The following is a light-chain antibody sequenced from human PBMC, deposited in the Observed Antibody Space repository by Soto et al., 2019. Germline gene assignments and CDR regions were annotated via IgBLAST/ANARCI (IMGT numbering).Light chain of an antibody. V-gene: IGLV2-14*01. Sequence: QSVLTQPASVSGSPGQSITISCTGTSSDVGGYNYVSWHQQHPGKAPKLMIYDVTYRPSGISNRFSGSKSGNTASLTISGLQAEDEADYYCSSHTSSSTRVFGTGTKVTVL. CDR2: DVT. CDR1: SSDVGGYNY. CDR3: SSHTSSSTRV. J-gene: IGLJ1*01.